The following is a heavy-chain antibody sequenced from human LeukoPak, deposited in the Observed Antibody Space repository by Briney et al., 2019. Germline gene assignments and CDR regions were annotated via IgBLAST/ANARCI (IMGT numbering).Heavy chain of an antibody. V-gene: IGHV3-23*01. CDR2: ITSSGETT. CDR1: GSIPFNSYS. CDR3: AKMQGYFDY. J-gene: IGHJ4*02. Sequence: PGGSLRLSCAASGSIPFNSYSMSWVRQAPGKGLEWVSAITSSGETTYYADSVKGRFTISRDNSKNMVYLQMNSLRAEDAATYYCAKMQGYFDYWGQGSLDTVSS.